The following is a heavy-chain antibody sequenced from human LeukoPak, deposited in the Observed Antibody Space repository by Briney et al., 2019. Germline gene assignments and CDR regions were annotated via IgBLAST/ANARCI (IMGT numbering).Heavy chain of an antibody. CDR2: ISSSSYI. J-gene: IGHJ6*01. CDR3: ARGSEGYCSGGGCYYGMDV. D-gene: IGHD2-15*01. CDR1: GFTFSSYT. V-gene: IGHV3-21*01. Sequence: PGGSLRLSCAASGFTFSSYTMNWVRQAPGKGLEWVSYISSSSYIYYADSVKGRFTISRDNAENSLYLQMNSLRAEDTAVYYCARGSEGYCSGGGCYYGMDVRGQGTTVTVSS.